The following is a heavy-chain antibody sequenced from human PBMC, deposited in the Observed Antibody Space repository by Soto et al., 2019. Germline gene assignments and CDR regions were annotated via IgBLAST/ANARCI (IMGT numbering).Heavy chain of an antibody. V-gene: IGHV3-30-3*01. CDR3: TRDWSAVIGTPFDL. Sequence: QLQLVESGGGVVQPEKSLRLSCEASGFTFSAFDMHWVRQSPGKGLEWVATSSYDGDTKYYANSVKGRFTISRDNSRNTLDLHMNRLRVADTAMYYCTRDWSAVIGTPFDLWGQGTMVVVYS. CDR1: GFTFSAFD. J-gene: IGHJ3*01. D-gene: IGHD6-19*01. CDR2: SSYDGDTK.